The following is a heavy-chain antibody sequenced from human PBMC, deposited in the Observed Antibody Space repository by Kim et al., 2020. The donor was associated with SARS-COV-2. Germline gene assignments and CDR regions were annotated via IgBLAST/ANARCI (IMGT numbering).Heavy chain of an antibody. CDR3: AREAEGYCSSTSCNVPDY. D-gene: IGHD2-2*01. CDR2: ISSSSSYT. V-gene: IGHV3-11*05. J-gene: IGHJ4*02. CDR1: GFTFSDYY. Sequence: GGSLRLSCAASGFTFSDYYMSWIRQAPGKGLEWVSYISSSSSYTNYADSVKGRFTISRDNAKNSLYLQMNSLRAEDTAVYYCAREAEGYCSSTSCNVPDYWGQGTLVTVSS.